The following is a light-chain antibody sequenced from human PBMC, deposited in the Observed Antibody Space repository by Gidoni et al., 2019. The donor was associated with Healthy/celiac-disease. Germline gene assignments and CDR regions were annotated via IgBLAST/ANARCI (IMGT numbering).Light chain of an antibody. J-gene: IGKJ1*01. CDR3: QQYGSSLRT. Sequence: DIVLTQSPGTLSLSPGERATLSCRASQSVSSSYLAWYQQKPGQAPRRLIHGASSRATGSPDRFSGSGSGTDFTLTISRLEPEDFAGYYCQQYGSSLRTFXQXTKVEIK. CDR1: QSVSSSY. V-gene: IGKV3-20*01. CDR2: GAS.